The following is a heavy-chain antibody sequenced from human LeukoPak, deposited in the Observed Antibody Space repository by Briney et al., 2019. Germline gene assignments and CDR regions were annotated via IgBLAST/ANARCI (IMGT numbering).Heavy chain of an antibody. D-gene: IGHD5-24*01. J-gene: IGHJ4*02. Sequence: GPLRLSCTASGFSFNSYAMNWVRQPPGKGLEWIGSIYYSGSTYYNPSLKSRVTISVDTSKNQFSLKLSSVTAADTAVYYCARGDGYSLSYFDYWGQGTLVTVSS. CDR1: GFSFNSYA. CDR3: ARGDGYSLSYFDY. V-gene: IGHV4-39*01. CDR2: IYYSGST.